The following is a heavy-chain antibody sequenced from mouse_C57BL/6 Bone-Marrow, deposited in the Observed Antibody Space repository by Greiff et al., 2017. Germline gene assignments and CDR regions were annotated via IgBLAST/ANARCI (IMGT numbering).Heavy chain of an antibody. CDR2: IWSGGSK. J-gene: IGHJ2*01. D-gene: IGHD1-1*01. CDR3: AKLDGSSY. Sequence: QVQLQQSGPGLVQPSQSLSITCTVSGFSLTSYGVHWVRQPPGKGLEWLGVIWSGGSKDYNAAFISRLSISKDNSKSQVFFKMNSLQAYDTAIYYCAKLDGSSYWGQGTTLTVSS. V-gene: IGHV2-4*01. CDR1: GFSLTSYG.